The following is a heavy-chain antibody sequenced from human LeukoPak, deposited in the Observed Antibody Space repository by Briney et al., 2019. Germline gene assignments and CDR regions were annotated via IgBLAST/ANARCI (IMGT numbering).Heavy chain of an antibody. V-gene: IGHV1-8*01. CDR3: ARGDY. CDR2: MNPNSGNT. Sequence: ASVEVSCKASGYSFASYDINWVRQATGQGLEWVGSMNPNSGNTDYAQKLQGRITMTRSTSISTAYMELSSLRSEDTAVYYCARGDYWGQGTLVTVSS. J-gene: IGHJ4*02. CDR1: GYSFASYD.